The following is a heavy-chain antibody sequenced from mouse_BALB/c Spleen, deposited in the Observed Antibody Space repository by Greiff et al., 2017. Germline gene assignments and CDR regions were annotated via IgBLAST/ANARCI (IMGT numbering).Heavy chain of an antibody. J-gene: IGHJ4*01. Sequence: VQLKQSGAELVKPGASVKLSCTASGFNIKDTYMHWVKQRPEQGLEWIGRIDPANGNTKYDPKLQGKATITADTSSNTAYLQLSSLTSEDTAVYYCAIYGNYVDYYAMDYWGQGTSVTVSS. V-gene: IGHV14-3*02. CDR3: AIYGNYVDYYAMDY. CDR1: GFNIKDTY. CDR2: IDPANGNT. D-gene: IGHD2-1*01.